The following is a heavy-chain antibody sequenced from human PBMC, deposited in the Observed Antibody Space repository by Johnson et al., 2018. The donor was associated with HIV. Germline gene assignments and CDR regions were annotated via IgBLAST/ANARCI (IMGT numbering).Heavy chain of an antibody. V-gene: IGHV3-74*01. D-gene: IGHD2-2*01. CDR2: ISWNSGSI. Sequence: VQLVESGGGLVQPGGSLRLSCAASGFTFSSYWMHWVRQAPGKGLVWVSGISWNSGSIGYADSVKGRFTISRDNAKNSLYLQMNSLRAGDTAGYYCAGSFSSLDAFDIWGQGTMVTVSS. CDR3: AGSFSSLDAFDI. CDR1: GFTFSSYW. J-gene: IGHJ3*02.